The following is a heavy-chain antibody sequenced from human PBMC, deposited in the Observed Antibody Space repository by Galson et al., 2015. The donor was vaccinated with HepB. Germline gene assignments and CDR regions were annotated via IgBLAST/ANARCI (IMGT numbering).Heavy chain of an antibody. V-gene: IGHV3-13*05. CDR1: GFTFSSYD. D-gene: IGHD3-16*01. J-gene: IGHJ3*02. CDR2: IGTAGDP. CDR3: ARMGDHDAFDI. Sequence: SLRLSCAASGFTFSSYDMHWVRQATGKGLEWVSAIGTAGDPYYPGSVKGRCTIAKENAKNYLYLQMNSLRAGDNAVYYCARMGDHDAFDIWGQGTMVTVSS.